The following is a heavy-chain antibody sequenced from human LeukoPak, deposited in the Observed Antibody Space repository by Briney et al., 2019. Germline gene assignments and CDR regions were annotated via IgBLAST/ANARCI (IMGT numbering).Heavy chain of an antibody. Sequence: SGTLSLTCSVSGGSINSSPYYWAWIRQPPGKGLEWVGSISHSGTTYYSPSLESRVTVSQDASENQFSLILTSLTVADTAVYYCARVDFPDAFDIWGQGTRVTVSS. V-gene: IGHV4-39*07. J-gene: IGHJ3*02. CDR2: ISHSGTT. CDR1: GGSINSSPYY. CDR3: ARVDFPDAFDI.